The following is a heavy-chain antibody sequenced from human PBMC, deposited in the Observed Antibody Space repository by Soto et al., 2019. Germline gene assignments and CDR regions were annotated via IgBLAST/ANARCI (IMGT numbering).Heavy chain of an antibody. J-gene: IGHJ3*02. CDR2: ISSNGGST. CDR3: VKDYYYDSSGYYGAFDI. V-gene: IGHV3-64D*06. D-gene: IGHD3-22*01. CDR1: GFTLSSYA. Sequence: XGSLRLSCSASGFTLSSYAMHWVRQAPGRGLEYVSAISSNGGSTYYADSVKGRFTISRDNSKNTLYLQMSSLRAEDTAVYYCVKDYYYDSSGYYGAFDIWGQGTMVTVSS.